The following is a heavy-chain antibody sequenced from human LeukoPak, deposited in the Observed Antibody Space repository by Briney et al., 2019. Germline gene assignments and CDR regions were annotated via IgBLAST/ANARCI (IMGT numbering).Heavy chain of an antibody. CDR1: GGTFSSYA. CDR3: ARGGYGMSPNI. V-gene: IGHV1-69*13. CDR2: IIPIFGTA. Sequence: GASVKVSCKASGGTFSSYAISWVRQAPGQGLEWMGGIIPIFGTANYAQKFQGRVTITADESTSTAYMELSSLRSEGTAVYYCARGGYGMSPNIWGQGTMVTVSS. D-gene: IGHD1-1*01. J-gene: IGHJ3*02.